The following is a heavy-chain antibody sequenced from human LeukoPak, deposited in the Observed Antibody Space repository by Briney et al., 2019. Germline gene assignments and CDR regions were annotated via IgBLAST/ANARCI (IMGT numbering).Heavy chain of an antibody. CDR1: GLTFSSYW. J-gene: IGHJ4*02. D-gene: IGHD6-13*01. V-gene: IGHV3-7*04. Sequence: GGSLRLSCAAFGLTFSSYWMSWVRQAPGKGLEWVANIKQDGSEKYYVDSVKGRFTISRDNANNSLYLQLNSLRAEDTAVYYCARGRGAAAGTGYCFDYWGQGTLVTVSS. CDR2: IKQDGSEK. CDR3: ARGRGAAAGTGYCFDY.